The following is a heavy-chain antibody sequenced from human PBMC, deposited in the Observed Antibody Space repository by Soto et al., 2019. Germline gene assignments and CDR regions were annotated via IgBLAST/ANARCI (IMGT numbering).Heavy chain of an antibody. CDR2: IFYSGST. D-gene: IGHD5-12*01. Sequence: SETLSLTCTVSGGSISSGGYYWSWIRQYPGKGLGWIGYIFYSGSTCYNPSLKSRVTISLDTSKNQFSLKLSSVTAADTAVYYCARDYSSGYDFNSWGQGTPVTVS. CDR1: GGSISSGGYY. CDR3: ARDYSSGYDFNS. J-gene: IGHJ4*02. V-gene: IGHV4-31*03.